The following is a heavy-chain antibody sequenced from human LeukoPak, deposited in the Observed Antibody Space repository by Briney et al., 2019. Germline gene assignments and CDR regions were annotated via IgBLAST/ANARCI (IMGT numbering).Heavy chain of an antibody. J-gene: IGHJ5*02. Sequence: SVKVSCKASGGTFSSYAISWVRQAPGQGLEWMGGIIPIFGTANYAQKFQGRVTITTDESTSTAYMELSSLRSEDTAVCYCASRGGYYDSSGVVPPSNWFDPWGQGTLVTVSS. V-gene: IGHV1-69*05. CDR3: ASRGGYYDSSGVVPPSNWFDP. D-gene: IGHD3-22*01. CDR2: IIPIFGTA. CDR1: GGTFSSYA.